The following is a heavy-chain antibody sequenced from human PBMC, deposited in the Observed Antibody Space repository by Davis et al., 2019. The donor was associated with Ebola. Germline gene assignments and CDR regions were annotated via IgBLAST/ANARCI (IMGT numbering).Heavy chain of an antibody. J-gene: IGHJ3*02. CDR2: FDPENNEI. CDR3: AAGGSRGGFDI. Sequence: ASVKVSCKVSGYILTELSIHWVRQAPGQGLEWMGNFDPENNEIIYAHKFEGRVTMTEDTSTQTAYMELSSLRSEDSAVYYCAAGGSRGGFDIWGQGTMVTVSS. D-gene: IGHD1-26*01. CDR1: GYILTELS. V-gene: IGHV1-24*01.